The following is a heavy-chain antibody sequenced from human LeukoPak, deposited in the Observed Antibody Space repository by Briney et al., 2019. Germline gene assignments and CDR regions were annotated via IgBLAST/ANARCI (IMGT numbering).Heavy chain of an antibody. CDR2: INPSGGST. CDR3: ARAPNSDYYDSSPTGY. J-gene: IGHJ4*02. CDR1: GYTFTSYY. D-gene: IGHD3-22*01. Sequence: GASVKVSCKASGYTFTSYYMHWVRQAPGQGLEWMGIINPSGGSTSYAQKFQGRVTMTRDTSTSTVYMELSSLRSEDTAVYYCARAPNSDYYDSSPTGYWGQGTLVTVSS. V-gene: IGHV1-46*01.